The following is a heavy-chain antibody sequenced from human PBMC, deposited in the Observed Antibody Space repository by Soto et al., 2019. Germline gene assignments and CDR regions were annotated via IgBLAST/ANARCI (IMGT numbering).Heavy chain of an antibody. CDR2: IYPGDSDT. CDR1: GYSFTSYW. D-gene: IGHD3-3*01. J-gene: IGHJ6*02. Sequence: GESLKISCKGSGYSFTSYWIGWVRQMPGKGLEWMGIIYPGDSDTRYSPSFQGQVTISADKSISTAYLQWSSLKASDTAMYYCARHGRYDFWSGYYVGGYYYGMDVWGQGTTVTVSS. CDR3: ARHGRYDFWSGYYVGGYYYGMDV. V-gene: IGHV5-51*01.